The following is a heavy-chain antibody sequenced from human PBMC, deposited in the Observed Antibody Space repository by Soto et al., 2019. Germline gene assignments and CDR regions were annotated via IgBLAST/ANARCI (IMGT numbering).Heavy chain of an antibody. V-gene: IGHV4-31*03. J-gene: IGHJ5*02. D-gene: IGHD5-18*01. CDR2: IYPSGST. Sequence: QVQLQESGPGLVKPSQTLSLTCIVSGGSISSNGYYWNWIRQHPGKGLEWIGYIYPSGSTYYNPSLKSRATTSLDTSKNRFSLNLSSVTVADTAMYYCARDGGTAMVLDPWGQGILVTVSS. CDR3: ARDGGTAMVLDP. CDR1: GGSISSNGYY.